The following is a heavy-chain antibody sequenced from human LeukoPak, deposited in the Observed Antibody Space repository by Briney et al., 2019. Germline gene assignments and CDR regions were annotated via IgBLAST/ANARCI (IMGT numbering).Heavy chain of an antibody. CDR1: GGTFSSYA. D-gene: IGHD3-3*01. Sequence: SVKVSCKASGGTFSSYAISWVRQAPGQGLEWMGGIIPIFGTANYAQKFQGRVTITADKSTSTAYMELSSLRSEDTAVYYCASGSITIFGVVISFDYWGQGTLATVSS. CDR3: ASGSITIFGVVISFDY. CDR2: IIPIFGTA. V-gene: IGHV1-69*06. J-gene: IGHJ4*02.